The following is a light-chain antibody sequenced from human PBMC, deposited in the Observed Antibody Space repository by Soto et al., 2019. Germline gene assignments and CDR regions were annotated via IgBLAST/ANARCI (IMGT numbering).Light chain of an antibody. Sequence: QSALTQPPSASGSPGQSVAISCTGTSSDVGGYNYVSLYQQHPGKAPKLMIYEVNKRPSGVPDRFSGSKSGNTASLTVSGFQAEDEADYYCSSYAGSSNVFGTGTKVTVL. CDR3: SSYAGSSNV. CDR1: SSDVGGYNY. V-gene: IGLV2-8*01. CDR2: EVN. J-gene: IGLJ1*01.